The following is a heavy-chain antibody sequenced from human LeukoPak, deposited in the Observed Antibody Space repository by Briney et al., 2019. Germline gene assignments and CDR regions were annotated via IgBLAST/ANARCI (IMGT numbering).Heavy chain of an antibody. CDR1: GGSISSSSYY. CDR2: IYYSSST. Sequence: SETLSLTCTVSGGSISSSSYYWGCIRQPPGKGLEWIGSIYYSSSTYYNPSPKSRVTISVDTSKNQFSLKLSSVTAADTAVYYCASRIAARANTYYYDSSGYLDYWGQGTLVTVSS. J-gene: IGHJ4*02. D-gene: IGHD3-22*01. V-gene: IGHV4-39*01. CDR3: ASRIAARANTYYYDSSGYLDY.